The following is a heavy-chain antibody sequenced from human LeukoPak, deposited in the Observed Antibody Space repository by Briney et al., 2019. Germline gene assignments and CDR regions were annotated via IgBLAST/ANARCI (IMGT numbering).Heavy chain of an antibody. Sequence: PGGSLRLSCAASGFTFSDYYMSWIRQAPGKGLEWVSYISSSGSTIYYADSVKGRFTISRDNAKNSLYLQMNSLRAEDTAVYYCAKALLDVDTAMVTVPFLGDWGQGTLVTVSS. CDR2: ISSSGSTI. V-gene: IGHV3-11*04. D-gene: IGHD5-18*01. CDR3: AKALLDVDTAMVTVPFLGD. J-gene: IGHJ4*02. CDR1: GFTFSDYY.